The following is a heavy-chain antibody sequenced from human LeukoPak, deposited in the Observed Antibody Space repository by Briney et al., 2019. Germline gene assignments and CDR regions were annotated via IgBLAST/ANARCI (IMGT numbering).Heavy chain of an antibody. CDR2: IYSGGST. Sequence: GRSLRLSCAASGFTFSSYAMHWVRQAPGKGLEWVSVIYSGGSTYYADSVKGRFTISRDNSKNTLYLQMNSLRAEDTAVYYCARGRTTLITFGGVILDYWGQGTLVTVSS. V-gene: IGHV3-53*01. CDR3: ARGRTTLITFGGVILDY. D-gene: IGHD3-16*02. J-gene: IGHJ4*02. CDR1: GFTFSSYA.